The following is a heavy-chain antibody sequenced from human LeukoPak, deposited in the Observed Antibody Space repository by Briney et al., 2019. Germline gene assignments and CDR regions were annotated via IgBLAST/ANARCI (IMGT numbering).Heavy chain of an antibody. CDR3: ATHPLLDY. CDR2: ISDSGST. CDR1: GGSLSTHH. Sequence: SETLSLTCVVSGGSLSTHHWSWIRQSPGRGLEWIGYISDSGSTNYNPSLKSRVTISVDTSKNQFSLKLTSVTAADTAVYYCATHPLLDYWGQGSLVTVSS. V-gene: IGHV4-59*08. D-gene: IGHD3-16*02. J-gene: IGHJ4*02.